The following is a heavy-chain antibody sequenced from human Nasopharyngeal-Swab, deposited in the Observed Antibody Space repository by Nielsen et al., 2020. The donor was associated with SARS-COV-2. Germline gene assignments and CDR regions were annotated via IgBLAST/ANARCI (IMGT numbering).Heavy chain of an antibody. CDR2: IKSKTDGGTT. V-gene: IGHV3-15*01. J-gene: IGHJ6*02. Sequence: GESLKISCAASGFTFSNAWMSWVRQAPGKGLEWVGLIKSKTDGGTTDYAAPVKGRFTISRDDSKNTLYLQMNSLKTEDTAVYYCTTETEGSYYYGMDVWGQGTTVTVSS. D-gene: IGHD1-14*01. CDR1: GFTFSNAW. CDR3: TTETEGSYYYGMDV.